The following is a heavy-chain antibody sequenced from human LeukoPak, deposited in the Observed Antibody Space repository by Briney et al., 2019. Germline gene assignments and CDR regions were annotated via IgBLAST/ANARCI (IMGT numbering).Heavy chain of an antibody. D-gene: IGHD1-26*01. Sequence: GASVKVSCKASGYTFTNYFIHWVRQAPGQGLEWLGVINPSGGATSYAQKFPGRVTMTRDTSTSTVYMELSSLRSEDAAVYYCARMSGSYGDYWGQGTLVTVSS. CDR2: INPSGGAT. V-gene: IGHV1-46*01. CDR3: ARMSGSYGDY. J-gene: IGHJ4*02. CDR1: GYTFTNYF.